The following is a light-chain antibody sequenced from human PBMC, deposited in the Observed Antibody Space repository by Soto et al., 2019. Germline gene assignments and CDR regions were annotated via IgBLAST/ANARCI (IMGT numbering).Light chain of an antibody. V-gene: IGKV1-39*01. Sequence: DIQMTQSPASPCASIGDTITISCRASQNIERYLNWYQQKEGRAPNLFIYGSSTLYGGVPSRFSGSGYGTAFNLTVSSLHTEDFAVYFCQQSYSSPWTFGLGTKVDIK. CDR3: QQSYSSPWT. CDR1: QNIERY. CDR2: GSS. J-gene: IGKJ1*01.